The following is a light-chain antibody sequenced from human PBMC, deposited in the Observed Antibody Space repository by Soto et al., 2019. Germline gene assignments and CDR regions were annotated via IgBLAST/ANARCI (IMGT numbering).Light chain of an antibody. J-gene: IGKJ2*01. CDR2: GAY. CDR1: QSISRY. V-gene: IGKV1-39*01. CDR3: QQSSITPYT. Sequence: DIQMTQSPSSLSASVGDRVTITCRASQSISRYLNWYQQKPGKAPKLLIQGAYPLQSGAPSRFSGHGSGTNFTLTISGLQPEDSATYYCQQSSITPYTFGQGTKVDIK.